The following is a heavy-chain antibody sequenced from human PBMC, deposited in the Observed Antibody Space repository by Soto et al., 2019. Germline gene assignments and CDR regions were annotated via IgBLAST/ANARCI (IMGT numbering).Heavy chain of an antibody. V-gene: IGHV3-30-3*01. CDR1: GFTFSSYA. D-gene: IGHD6-13*01. CDR2: ISYDGSNK. CDR3: ARSPYSRRGYYFDY. Sequence: QVQLVESGGGVVQPGRSLRLSCAASGFTFSSYAMHWVRQAPGKGLEWVAVISYDGSNKYYADSVKGRFTISRDNSKNTLYLQMNSLRDEDTAVYYCARSPYSRRGYYFDYWGQGTLVTVSS. J-gene: IGHJ4*02.